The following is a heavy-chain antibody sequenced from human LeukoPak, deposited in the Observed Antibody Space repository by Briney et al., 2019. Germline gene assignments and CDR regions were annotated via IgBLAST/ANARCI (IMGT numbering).Heavy chain of an antibody. V-gene: IGHV3-7*01. CDR3: AREGGIAVAGNDAFDI. CDR2: IKKDGSET. D-gene: IGHD6-19*01. CDR1: GFRFSSYW. Sequence: GSLRLSCAASGFRFSSYWMTWVRQAPGKGLEWVANIKKDGSETSYVDSVRGRFTISRDKAKDSLYLQMNSLRAEDTAVYYCAREGGIAVAGNDAFDIWGRGTVVTVSS. J-gene: IGHJ3*02.